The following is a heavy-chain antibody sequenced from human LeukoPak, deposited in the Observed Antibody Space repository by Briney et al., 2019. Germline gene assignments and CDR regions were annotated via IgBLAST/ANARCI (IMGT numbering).Heavy chain of an antibody. CDR3: ARAPRMVYASAWFDP. CDR1: GGSFSGYY. CDR2: INHSGST. D-gene: IGHD2-8*01. V-gene: IGHV4-34*01. J-gene: IGHJ5*02. Sequence: KPSETLSLTCAVYGGSFSGYYWSWIRQPPGKGLEWIGEINHSGSTNYNPSLKSRVTISVDTSKNQFSLKLSSVTAADTAVYYCARAPRMVYASAWFDPWGQGTLVTVSS.